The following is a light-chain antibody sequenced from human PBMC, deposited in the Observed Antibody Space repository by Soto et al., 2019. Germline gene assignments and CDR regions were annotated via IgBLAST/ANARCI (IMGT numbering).Light chain of an antibody. V-gene: IGLV2-14*01. CDR1: SSDVGGFEY. Sequence: QSALGQPASVSGSPGQSITISCTGTSSDVGGFEYVSWYQHQPGKAPKLIIYDVTKRPSGVSNRFSGSKSGNTASLTISGIQAEDEGDYYCGSITRSSTSVFXTGTKGTVL. CDR3: GSITRSSTSV. J-gene: IGLJ1*01. CDR2: DVT.